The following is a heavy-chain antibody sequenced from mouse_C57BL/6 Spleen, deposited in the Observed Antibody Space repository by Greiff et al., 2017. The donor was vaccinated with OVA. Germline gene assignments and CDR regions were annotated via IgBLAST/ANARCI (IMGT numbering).Heavy chain of an antibody. CDR1: GFTFSDYG. D-gene: IGHD1-1*01. J-gene: IGHJ4*01. CDR3: ARHYGDYAMDY. CDR2: ISNLAYSI. Sequence: EVKLVESGGRLVQPGGSLKLSCAASGFTFSDYGMAWVRQAPRKGPEWVAFISNLAYSIYYADTVTGRFTISRENAKNTLYLEMSSLRAEDTAMYYCARHYGDYAMDYWGQGTSVTVSS. V-gene: IGHV5-15*01.